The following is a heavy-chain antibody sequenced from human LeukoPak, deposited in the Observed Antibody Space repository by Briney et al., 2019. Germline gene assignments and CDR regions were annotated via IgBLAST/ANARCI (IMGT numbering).Heavy chain of an antibody. Sequence: PGGSLRLSCAASGFTFSSYGMSWVRQAPGKGLEWVAVISYDGSNKYYADSVRGRFTISRDNSRNTMYLQMNSLRAEDTAVYYCARRLEVAVGRNAFDIWGQGTMVTVSS. D-gene: IGHD6-13*01. J-gene: IGHJ3*02. CDR2: ISYDGSNK. CDR3: ARRLEVAVGRNAFDI. CDR1: GFTFSSYG. V-gene: IGHV3-30*03.